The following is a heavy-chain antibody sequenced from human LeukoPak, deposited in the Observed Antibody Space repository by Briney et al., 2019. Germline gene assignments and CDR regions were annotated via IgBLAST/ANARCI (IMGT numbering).Heavy chain of an antibody. J-gene: IGHJ4*02. Sequence: PGGSLRLSCAASGFTFSSYAMHWVRQAPGKGLEWVAVISYDGSNKYYADSVKGRFTISRDNSKNTLYLQMNSLRAEDTAVYYCARVIDDSSGYYYFDYWGQGTLVTVSS. D-gene: IGHD3-22*01. V-gene: IGHV3-30-3*01. CDR3: ARVIDDSSGYYYFDY. CDR1: GFTFSSYA. CDR2: ISYDGSNK.